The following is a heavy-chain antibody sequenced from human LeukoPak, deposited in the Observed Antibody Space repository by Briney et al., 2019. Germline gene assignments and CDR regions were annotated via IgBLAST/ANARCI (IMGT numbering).Heavy chain of an antibody. V-gene: IGHV5-51*01. J-gene: IGHJ2*01. CDR2: IYPGYSET. CDR1: GYSFTNHR. CDR3: ARSVSYGSYWYFDI. D-gene: IGHD2-8*01. Sequence: GESLKISCKGSGYSFTNHRIGWVRQLPGKGLEWMGIIYPGYSETRYSPSFQGQVTISADKSINTAYLQWSSLKASDTAMYYCARSVSYGSYWYFDIWGRGTLVTVSS.